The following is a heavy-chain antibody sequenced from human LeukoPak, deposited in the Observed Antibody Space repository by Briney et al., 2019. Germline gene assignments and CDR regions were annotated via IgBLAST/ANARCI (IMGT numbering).Heavy chain of an antibody. J-gene: IGHJ4*02. CDR2: IKQDGSEK. CDR3: ARDPGIFYYGSAYYFDY. V-gene: IGHV3-7*01. D-gene: IGHD3-10*01. Sequence: GGSLRLSCAASGFTFSSYWMSWVRQAPGKGLEWVANIKQDGSEKYYVDSVKGRFTISRDNAKNSLYLQMNSLRAEDTAVYYCARDPGIFYYGSAYYFDYWGQGTLVTVSS. CDR1: GFTFSSYW.